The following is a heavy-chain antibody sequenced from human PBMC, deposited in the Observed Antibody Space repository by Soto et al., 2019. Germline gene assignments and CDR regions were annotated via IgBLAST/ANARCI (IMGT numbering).Heavy chain of an antibody. J-gene: IGHJ4*02. CDR2: ISTNGGST. D-gene: IGHD3-22*01. CDR3: VKGEYYYDSSGYSPFDS. V-gene: IGHV3-64D*06. Sequence: GGSLRLSCSASGFTFSSYAMHWFRQAPGKGLEYVSSISTNGGSTDYADSVKGRFTISRDNSKNTVYLQMSSLRVEDTAVYYCVKGEYYYDSSGYSPFDSWGQGT. CDR1: GFTFSSYA.